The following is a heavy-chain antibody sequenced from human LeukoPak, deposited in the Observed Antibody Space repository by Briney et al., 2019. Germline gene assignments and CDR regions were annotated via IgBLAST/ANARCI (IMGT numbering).Heavy chain of an antibody. CDR2: IKQDGSEK. D-gene: IGHD1-26*01. J-gene: IGHJ4*02. V-gene: IGHV3-7*03. Sequence: GGSLRLSCAASGFTFSSYWMSWVRQAPGKGLEWVANIKQDGSEKYYVDSVKGRFTISRDNAKNSLYLQMNGLKAEDTAVYYCGRHLLRSVGSTGLDFWGQGTLVTVAS. CDR3: GRHLLRSVGSTGLDF. CDR1: GFTFSSYW.